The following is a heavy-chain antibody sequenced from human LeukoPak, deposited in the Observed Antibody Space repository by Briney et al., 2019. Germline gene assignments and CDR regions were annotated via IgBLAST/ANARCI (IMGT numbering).Heavy chain of an antibody. Sequence: GGSLRLSCPPSGFTFGRYAMSWVRQAPGQGLEWVSVISGSGDTTYYADAVKGRFTISRDNSKNTLFLQMNSLRAEDTAVYYCARARGPFIAATGTPAAAVAFDLWGQGIMVTVSS. CDR1: GFTFGRYA. CDR3: ARARGPFIAATGTPAAAVAFDL. J-gene: IGHJ3*01. V-gene: IGHV3-23*01. D-gene: IGHD6-13*01. CDR2: ISGSGDTT.